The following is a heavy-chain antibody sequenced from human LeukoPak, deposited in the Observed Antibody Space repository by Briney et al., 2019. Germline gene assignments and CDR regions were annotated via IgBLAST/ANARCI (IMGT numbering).Heavy chain of an antibody. V-gene: IGHV4-39*01. CDR2: IYYSGST. CDR3: AENAAGVIY. J-gene: IGHJ4*02. D-gene: IGHD6-13*01. Sequence: RVRQAPGKGLEWIGSIYYSGSTYYNPSLKSRVTISVDTSKNQFSLKLSSVTAADTAVYYCAENAAGVIYWGQGTLVTVSS.